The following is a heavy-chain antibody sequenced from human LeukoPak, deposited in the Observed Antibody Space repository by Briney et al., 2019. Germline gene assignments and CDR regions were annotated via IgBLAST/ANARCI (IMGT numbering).Heavy chain of an antibody. CDR2: ISSNGGST. J-gene: IGHJ5*02. Sequence: GGSLRLSCLASGFTFSSYAMHWVRQAPGKGLEFVSVISSNGGSTSYADSVKGRFTISRDDSKNTIYLQMNSLRAEDTAFYYCAKNTILVATETWGQGTLVTVSS. CDR1: GFTFSSYA. V-gene: IGHV3-64D*08. CDR3: AKNTILVATET. D-gene: IGHD5-12*01.